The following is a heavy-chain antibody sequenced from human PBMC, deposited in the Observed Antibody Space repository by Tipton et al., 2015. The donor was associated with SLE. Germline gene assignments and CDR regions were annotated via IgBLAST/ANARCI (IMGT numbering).Heavy chain of an antibody. J-gene: IGHJ5*02. V-gene: IGHV4-59*08. D-gene: IGHD4-17*01. Sequence: TLSLTCTVSGGSISTYYWSWIRQPPGKGLEWIGYTHYTGTNDYNPSLKSRVTMSLDTSKNQFSLKLTSVTAADTAVYSCARMYGDRRTNWFDLWGLGILVTVSS. CDR3: ARMYGDRRTNWFDL. CDR2: THYTGTN. CDR1: GGSISTYY.